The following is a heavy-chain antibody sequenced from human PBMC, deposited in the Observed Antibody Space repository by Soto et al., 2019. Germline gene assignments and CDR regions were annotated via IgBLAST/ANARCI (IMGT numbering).Heavy chain of an antibody. J-gene: IGHJ4*02. V-gene: IGHV4-34*01. Sequence: PSETLSLTCAVYGGSFSGYYWSWIRQPPGKGLEWIGEINHSGSTNYNPSLKSRVTISVDTSKNQFSLKLSSVTAADTAVYYCARVYHYFDYWGQGTLVTVSS. CDR2: INHSGST. CDR3: ARVYHYFDY. CDR1: GGSFSGYY.